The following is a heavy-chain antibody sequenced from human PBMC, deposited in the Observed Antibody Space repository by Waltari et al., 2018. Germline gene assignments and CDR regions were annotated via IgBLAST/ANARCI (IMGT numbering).Heavy chain of an antibody. CDR1: GFTFRSYG. CDR2: IKQDGSVK. CDR3: ARDTRAGSGSYYMFDY. J-gene: IGHJ4*02. V-gene: IGHV3-7*01. Sequence: EVQLVESGGGLVQPGGSLRLSCAASGFTFRSYGMSWVRQAPGKGLEGVVNIKQDGSVKYYLDSVKGRFTIARYNAKNSLYLQMNSLRAEDTAVYYCARDTRAGSGSYYMFDYWGQGTLVTVSS. D-gene: IGHD3-10*01.